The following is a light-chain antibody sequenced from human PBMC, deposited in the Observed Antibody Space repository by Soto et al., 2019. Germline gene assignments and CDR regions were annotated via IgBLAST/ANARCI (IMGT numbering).Light chain of an antibody. V-gene: IGLV1-47*01. Sequence: QPVLTQPPSASGTPGQRVTMSCSGTSSNIANNFVYWYQQLHGTAPKLLIYRSDQRPSGVPDRFSASKSGTSASLAISGLRSEDEADYYCASWDDNLSGVVFGGGTKLTVL. J-gene: IGLJ3*02. CDR3: ASWDDNLSGVV. CDR1: SSNIANNF. CDR2: RSD.